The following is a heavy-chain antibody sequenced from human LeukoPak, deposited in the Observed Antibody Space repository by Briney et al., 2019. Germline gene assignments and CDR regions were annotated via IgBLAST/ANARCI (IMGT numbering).Heavy chain of an antibody. CDR1: GFTFSSYG. CDR3: ARDPYYYDSSGYGY. Sequence: LRLSCAASGFTFSSYGMHWVRQAPGKGLEWVAVIWYDGSNKYYADSVKDRFTISRDNSKNTLYLQMNSLRAEDTAVYYCARDPYYYDSSGYGYWGQGTLVTVSS. D-gene: IGHD3-22*01. V-gene: IGHV3-33*01. CDR2: IWYDGSNK. J-gene: IGHJ4*02.